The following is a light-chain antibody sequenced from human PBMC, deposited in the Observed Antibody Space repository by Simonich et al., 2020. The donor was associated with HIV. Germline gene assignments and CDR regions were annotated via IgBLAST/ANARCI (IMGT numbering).Light chain of an antibody. J-gene: IGLJ2*01. Sequence: QSVLTQPPSVSAAPGQKVTISCSGSSSKIGNNYVSWYQQLPGTAPKLLIYYNNKRPSGIPDRFSGSKSGTSATLAITGLQTGDEADYYCGTWDSSLGAVVFGGGTKLTVL. CDR1: SSKIGNNY. CDR3: GTWDSSLGAVV. CDR2: YNN. V-gene: IGLV1-51*01.